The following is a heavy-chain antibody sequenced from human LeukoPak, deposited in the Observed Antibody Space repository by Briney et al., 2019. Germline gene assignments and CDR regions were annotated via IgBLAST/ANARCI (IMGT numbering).Heavy chain of an antibody. Sequence: GGSLRLSCAASGFTFSSYGMHWVRQAPGKGLEWVSFIRNGGSHKYYADSVKGRFTISRDNSKNTLYLQMNSLRAEDTAVYYCARDEGLYSVVLGADYNCFDYWGQGTLVTVSS. CDR3: ARDEGLYSVVLGADYNCFDY. V-gene: IGHV3-30*02. D-gene: IGHD3-10*01. CDR1: GFTFSSYG. J-gene: IGHJ4*02. CDR2: IRNGGSHK.